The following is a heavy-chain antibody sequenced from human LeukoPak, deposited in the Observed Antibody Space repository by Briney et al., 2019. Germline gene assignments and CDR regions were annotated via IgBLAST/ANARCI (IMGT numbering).Heavy chain of an antibody. CDR1: GFTFSSYW. Sequence: GGSLRLSCAASGFTFSSYWMHWVRQAPGKGLVWVSRINSDGSSTSYADSVKGRFTISRDNSKNTLYLQMNSLRAEDTAVYYCAKGPQNGDQNYWYFDLWGRGTLVTVSS. CDR3: AKGPQNGDQNYWYFDL. J-gene: IGHJ2*01. CDR2: INSDGSST. D-gene: IGHD4-17*01. V-gene: IGHV3-74*01.